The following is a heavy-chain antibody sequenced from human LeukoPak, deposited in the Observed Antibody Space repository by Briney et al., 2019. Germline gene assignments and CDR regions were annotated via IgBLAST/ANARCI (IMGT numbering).Heavy chain of an antibody. J-gene: IGHJ6*04. Sequence: PGRSLRLSCAASGFTFDDYAMHWVRQAPGKGLEWVSYISGSSDIIYYTDSVKGRFTISRDNAKNSLYLQMNSLRAEDTAVYYCARDRGMVDVWGKGTTVTVSS. CDR3: ARDRGMVDV. D-gene: IGHD2-8*01. V-gene: IGHV3-48*01. CDR1: GFTFDDYA. CDR2: ISGSSDII.